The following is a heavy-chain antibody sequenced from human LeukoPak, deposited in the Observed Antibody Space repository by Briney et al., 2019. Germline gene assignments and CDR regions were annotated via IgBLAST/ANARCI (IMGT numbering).Heavy chain of an antibody. CDR1: GYTFNRYG. CDR3: AKDRVGAPPGDWEYLGASNCFDI. Sequence: ASVKVSCKASGYTFNRYGVNWVRQAPGQGLEWMGWIGTYNGNTNLAQKFKGRVTMTTDTATSTAYMELKSLRLDGTAVYYCAKDRVGAPPGDWEYLGASNCFDIWGQGTMVSVSS. V-gene: IGHV1-18*01. CDR2: IGTYNGNT. J-gene: IGHJ3*02. D-gene: IGHD3-16*01.